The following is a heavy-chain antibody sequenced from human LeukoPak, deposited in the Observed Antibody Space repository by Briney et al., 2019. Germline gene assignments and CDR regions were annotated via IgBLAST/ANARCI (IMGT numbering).Heavy chain of an antibody. CDR1: GYNFASSW. CDR2: IYPGDSDT. J-gene: IGHJ5*02. Sequence: GESLKISCKGSGYNFASSWIAWVRQVPGKGLEWMGIIYPGDSDTRYSPSLQGQVTISADTSISTAYLQWSSLKASDTAMYYCARQRVTMIPEFDPWGQGTLVTVSS. D-gene: IGHD3-22*01. CDR3: ARQRVTMIPEFDP. V-gene: IGHV5-51*01.